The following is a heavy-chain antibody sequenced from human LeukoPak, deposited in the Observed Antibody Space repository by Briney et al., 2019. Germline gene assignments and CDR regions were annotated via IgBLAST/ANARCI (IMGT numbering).Heavy chain of an antibody. CDR2: IHSSGGS. Sequence: PSETLSLTCPVSGASFSNYYWSGIRQPPEKGPEWMGHIHSSGGSSYYPSLKSRLTLSIDTSRNQLSLKLPSVTAADTAVYFCARLGSYHDFWGQGALVTVSS. J-gene: IGHJ4*02. CDR1: GASFSNYY. V-gene: IGHV4-4*09. D-gene: IGHD1-26*01. CDR3: ARLGSYHDF.